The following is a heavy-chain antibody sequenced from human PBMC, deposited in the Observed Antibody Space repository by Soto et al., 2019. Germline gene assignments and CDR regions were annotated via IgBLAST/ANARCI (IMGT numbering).Heavy chain of an antibody. CDR1: GDSVTSHY. D-gene: IGHD6-6*01. CDR2: IYYTGFS. Sequence: PSETLSLTCSFSGDSVTSHYLTWIRQSPEKGLEWIGYIYYTGFSHYNPSLKSRLTISVDRSKNQFTLKLTSVTAADTAVYYCAKLLILRTYYMDVWGKGTTVTVSS. V-gene: IGHV4-59*02. CDR3: AKLLILRTYYMDV. J-gene: IGHJ6*03.